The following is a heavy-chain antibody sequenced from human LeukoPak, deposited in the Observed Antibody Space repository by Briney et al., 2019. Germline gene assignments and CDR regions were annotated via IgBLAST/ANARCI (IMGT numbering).Heavy chain of an antibody. J-gene: IGHJ4*02. Sequence: ASVKVSCKASGYTFTSYYMHWVRQAPGQGLEWVGIINPRGDGTSYAQKFQGRVTMTRDTSTSTVYMELSSLRSEDTAVYFCARELRTGVGATDYWGQGTLVTVSS. CDR1: GYTFTSYY. V-gene: IGHV1-46*01. D-gene: IGHD1-26*01. CDR2: INPRGDGT. CDR3: ARELRTGVGATDY.